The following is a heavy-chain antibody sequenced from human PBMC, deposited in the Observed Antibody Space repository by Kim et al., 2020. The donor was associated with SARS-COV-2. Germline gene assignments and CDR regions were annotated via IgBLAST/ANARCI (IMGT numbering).Heavy chain of an antibody. Sequence: YPNCGKGQFTTSRDNAKNSLYLQMNSLRAEDTTVYYCARRYGYAPDGFDIWGQGTMVTVSS. J-gene: IGHJ3*02. CDR3: ARRYGYAPDGFDI. D-gene: IGHD5-18*01. V-gene: IGHV3-11*01.